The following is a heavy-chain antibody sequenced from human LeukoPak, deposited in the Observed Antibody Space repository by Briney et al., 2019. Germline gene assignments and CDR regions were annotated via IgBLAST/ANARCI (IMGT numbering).Heavy chain of an antibody. CDR3: AKDRHPLSVSGRESGSPFT. CDR2: ISYEGSNK. D-gene: IGHD1-26*01. J-gene: IGHJ4*02. Sequence: PGGSLRLSCAASGFTFSNYGMHWVRQAPGKGLEWVAVISYEGSNKYYTDSVKGRFTISRDNSKSTLFLQMNSLRAEDTAVYYCAKDRHPLSVSGRESGSPFTWGQGTPVTVSS. V-gene: IGHV3-30*18. CDR1: GFTFSNYG.